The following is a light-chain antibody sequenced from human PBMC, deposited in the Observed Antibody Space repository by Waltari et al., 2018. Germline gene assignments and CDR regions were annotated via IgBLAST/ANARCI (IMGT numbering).Light chain of an antibody. Sequence: EIVMTQSPATLSVSPGERATLSCRTSQRIRSDLAWYQQKPGQTPRLLIYGASTRATVIPARFSGSGSGTDFTLTISSLQSEDFAVYYCQQNNDWPPTWTFGQGTKVEI. CDR2: GAS. J-gene: IGKJ1*01. CDR3: QQNNDWPPTWT. CDR1: QRIRSD. V-gene: IGKV3-15*01.